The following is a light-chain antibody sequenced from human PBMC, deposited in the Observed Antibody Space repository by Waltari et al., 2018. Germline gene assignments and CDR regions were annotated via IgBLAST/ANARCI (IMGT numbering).Light chain of an antibody. CDR1: QSVSSSY. CDR3: QQYGSSPRLT. J-gene: IGKJ4*01. CDR2: GAS. V-gene: IGKV3-20*01. Sequence: EIVLTQSPGTLSLSPGERATLSCRASQSVSSSYLAWYQQKPGQAPRLLIYGASSSAACIPDRFSGSGSGTDFTLTISRLEPEDFAVYYCQQYGSSPRLTFGGGTKVEIK.